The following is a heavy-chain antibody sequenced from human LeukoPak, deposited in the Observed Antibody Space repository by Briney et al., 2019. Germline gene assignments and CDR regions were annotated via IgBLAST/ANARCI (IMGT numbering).Heavy chain of an antibody. Sequence: SETLSLTCTVSGASFSSYYWSWIRQPAGKGLEWIGHIYTSGSTNYNPSLKSRVTMSVGTSKNQFSLNLKSVTAADTAVYFCARGGCSSTSCYWKKNYFDFWGQGALVTVSS. V-gene: IGHV4-4*07. CDR3: ARGGCSSTSCYWKKNYFDF. CDR2: IYTSGST. CDR1: GASFSSYY. J-gene: IGHJ4*02. D-gene: IGHD2-2*01.